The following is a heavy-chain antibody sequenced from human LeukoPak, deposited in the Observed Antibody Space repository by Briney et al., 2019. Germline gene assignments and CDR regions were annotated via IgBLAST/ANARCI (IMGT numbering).Heavy chain of an antibody. Sequence: GGSLRLSCAASGFTFSSYNMNWVRQAPGKGLEWVSYISSSSSYIYYADSVKGRFTISRDNAKNSLYLQMNSLRAEDTAVYYCARRDSSSWNDAFDIWGQGTMVTVSS. CDR1: GFTFSSYN. CDR2: ISSSSSYI. D-gene: IGHD6-13*01. V-gene: IGHV3-21*01. J-gene: IGHJ3*02. CDR3: ARRDSSSWNDAFDI.